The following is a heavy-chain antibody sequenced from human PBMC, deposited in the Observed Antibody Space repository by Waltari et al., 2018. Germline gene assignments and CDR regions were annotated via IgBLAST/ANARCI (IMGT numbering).Heavy chain of an antibody. CDR3: SSRHSGSSDY. CDR1: GFTFRDHY. J-gene: IGHJ4*02. CDR2: SRNKAQGYIT. Sequence: EVQLVESGGGLVQPGGSLRLSCAIPGFTFRDHYIDWVRQAPGKGLEWVGRSRNKAQGYITEYAASVKGRFIISRDDSKNSLYLQMDSLKTEDTAMYYCSSRHSGSSDYWGQGTLVTVSS. V-gene: IGHV3-72*01. D-gene: IGHD1-26*01.